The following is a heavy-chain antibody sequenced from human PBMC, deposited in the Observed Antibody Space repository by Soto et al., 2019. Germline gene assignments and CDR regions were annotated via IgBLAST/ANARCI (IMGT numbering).Heavy chain of an antibody. V-gene: IGHV1-46*01. CDR3: ARSPYSSGYYYAIDY. CDR2: INPSGGST. J-gene: IGHJ4*02. CDR1: GYSFTRYG. Sequence: GASVKVSCKASGYSFTRYGIGWARQAPGQGLEWMGLINPSGGSTTYAQKFQGRVTMTRDTSTSTVYMDLSSLRSEDSAVYYCARSPYSSGYYYAIDYWGQGTQVTVSS. D-gene: IGHD3-22*01.